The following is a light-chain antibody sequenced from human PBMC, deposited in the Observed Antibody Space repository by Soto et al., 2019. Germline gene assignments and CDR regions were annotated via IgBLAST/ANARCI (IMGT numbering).Light chain of an antibody. J-gene: IGLJ2*01. CDR3: SSYTTSTSFIL. V-gene: IGLV2-14*01. CDR1: SSDIGNYDF. Sequence: QSALTQPASVSGSPGQSITISCTGTSSDIGNYDFVSWYQQVPGTAPKAMVYEVSSRPSGVSNRFSSSKSGNTASLTISGLQAEDEAYYYCSSYTTSTSFILFGGGTKLTVL. CDR2: EVS.